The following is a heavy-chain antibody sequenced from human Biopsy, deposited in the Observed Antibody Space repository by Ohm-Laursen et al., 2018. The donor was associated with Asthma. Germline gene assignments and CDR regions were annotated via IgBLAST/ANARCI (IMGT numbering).Heavy chain of an antibody. J-gene: IGHJ4*02. V-gene: IGHV4-39*01. CDR1: GGSMSSSSYY. Sequence: GTLSLTCTVSGGSMSSSSYYWGWIRQPPGKGPEWMGSISYTGSAYHNPSLKSRVTISVDTSKNHFSLKLSSVTAADTAVYYCARHWDWGSFFDYWGQGTPVTVSS. CDR3: ARHWDWGSFFDY. CDR2: ISYTGSA. D-gene: IGHD7-27*01.